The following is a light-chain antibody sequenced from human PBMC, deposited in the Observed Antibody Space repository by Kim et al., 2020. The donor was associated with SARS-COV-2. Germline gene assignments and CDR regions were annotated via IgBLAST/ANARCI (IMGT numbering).Light chain of an antibody. Sequence: SSELTQDPAVSVALGQTVRITCQGDSLRSYYATWYQQKPGQAPILVIYGKNNRPSGIPDRFSGSSSGNTASLTITGTQAGDEAVYYCNSRDSKDNVVFGGGTQLTVL. CDR2: GKN. CDR1: SLRSYY. J-gene: IGLJ2*01. V-gene: IGLV3-19*01. CDR3: NSRDSKDNVV.